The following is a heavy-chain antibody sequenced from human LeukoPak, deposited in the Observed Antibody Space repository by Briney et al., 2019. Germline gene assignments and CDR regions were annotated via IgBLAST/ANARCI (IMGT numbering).Heavy chain of an antibody. CDR3: ARTGGDCSSGLCYYAMDV. Sequence: SETLSLTCLVSGGSISGSHWSWIRQPPGKGLEWIGYIHYTGSTDYNPSLRSRVTLSIDMSKNQFSLRLSSVTAADTAVYYCARTGGDCSSGLCYYAMDVWGQGTTVTVS. CDR1: GGSISGSH. J-gene: IGHJ6*02. V-gene: IGHV4-59*01. CDR2: IHYTGST. D-gene: IGHD2-21*02.